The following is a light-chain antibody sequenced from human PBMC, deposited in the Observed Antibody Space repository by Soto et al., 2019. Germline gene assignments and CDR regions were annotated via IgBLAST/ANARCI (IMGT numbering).Light chain of an antibody. J-gene: IGKJ4*01. Sequence: DIVLTQSPVTLSLSPGERATLSCRASQSVSTYLAWYQQKPGRAPRLLIYDASSRATGIPARFSGSGSGTDFTLTISSLEPEDFAVYDCQQRSNWPSTFGGGTKVEIK. CDR1: QSVSTY. CDR2: DAS. CDR3: QQRSNWPST. V-gene: IGKV3-11*01.